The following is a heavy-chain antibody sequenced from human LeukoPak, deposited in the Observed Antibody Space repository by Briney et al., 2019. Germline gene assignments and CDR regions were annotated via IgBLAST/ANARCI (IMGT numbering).Heavy chain of an antibody. CDR2: IYYTGST. CDR3: ARHLPPTVTLPYYYYYGMDV. J-gene: IGHJ6*02. Sequence: SETLSLTCAVSGGSISSNTFYWGWIRQPPGKGLEWIGSIYYTGSTYYNPSLKSRVTISVDTPKNQFSLNLSSVTAADTAVYFCARHLPPTVTLPYYYYYGMDVWGQGTTVTVSS. V-gene: IGHV4-39*01. CDR1: GGSISSNTFY. D-gene: IGHD4-17*01.